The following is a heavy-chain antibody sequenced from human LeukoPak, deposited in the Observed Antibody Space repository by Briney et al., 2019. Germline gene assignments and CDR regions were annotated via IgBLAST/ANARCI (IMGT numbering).Heavy chain of an antibody. Sequence: PSETLPLTCTVSGGPISSYYWIWIRQPPGKGLEWIGYIYYSGSTNYNPSIKSRVTISVDTSRNHLSLNLISMTAADTAVYYCARQPLGGATGGLDHWGQGTLVTVSS. D-gene: IGHD1-26*01. CDR2: IYYSGST. CDR3: ARQPLGGATGGLDH. V-gene: IGHV4-59*08. J-gene: IGHJ4*02. CDR1: GGPISSYY.